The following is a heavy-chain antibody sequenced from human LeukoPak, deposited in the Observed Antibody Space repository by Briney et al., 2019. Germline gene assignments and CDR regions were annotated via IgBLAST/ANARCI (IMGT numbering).Heavy chain of an antibody. CDR3: ARRYFDY. J-gene: IGHJ4*02. Sequence: PGGSLRLSCAASGFTFSSYSMNWVRQAPGKGLEWVANMKQDGSEKYYVDSVKGRFTISRDNAKNSLYLQMNSLRAEDTAVYYCARRYFDYWGQGALVTVSS. V-gene: IGHV3-7*01. CDR1: GFTFSSYS. CDR2: MKQDGSEK.